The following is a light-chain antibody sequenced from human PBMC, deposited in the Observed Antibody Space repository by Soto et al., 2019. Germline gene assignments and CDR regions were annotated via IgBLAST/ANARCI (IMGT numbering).Light chain of an antibody. V-gene: IGKV1-5*01. J-gene: IGKJ1*01. CDR2: DAS. CDR1: QSISNW. Sequence: DIQMTQSPSTLSASAGDRVTITCRASQSISNWLAWYQQKPGKAPKLLIYDASSLESGVPSRFSGSGSGAEFTLTVSGLQPDDSASYYCQQYNSYPWTFGQGTKVDIK. CDR3: QQYNSYPWT.